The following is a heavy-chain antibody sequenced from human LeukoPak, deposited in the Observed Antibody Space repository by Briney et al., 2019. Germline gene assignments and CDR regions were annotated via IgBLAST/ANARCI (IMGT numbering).Heavy chain of an antibody. D-gene: IGHD2-15*01. J-gene: IGHJ5*02. Sequence: ASVKVSCKASGYTFTDYYMHWVRQAPGQGLEWMERINSKSGGTTYAQNFQGRVTMTRDTSISTVYMELSRLRSDDTAVYYCARSRSGGENWFDPWGQGTLVTVSS. CDR2: INSKSGGT. CDR3: ARSRSGGENWFDP. CDR1: GYTFTDYY. V-gene: IGHV1-2*06.